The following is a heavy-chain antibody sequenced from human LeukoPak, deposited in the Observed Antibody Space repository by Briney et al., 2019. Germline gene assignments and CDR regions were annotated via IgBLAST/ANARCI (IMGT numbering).Heavy chain of an antibody. CDR3: AKPISGGLAVTADWFDP. CDR2: IKEDGSAT. Sequence: GGSLRLSCAASGFTFSTYWMTWVRQAPGKGPEWVANIKEDGSATYYVDSVKGRFTISRDNAKKSLYLQMNSLRAEDTAVYYCAKPISGGLAVTADWFDPWGQGTLVVVSS. J-gene: IGHJ5*01. D-gene: IGHD6-19*01. CDR1: GFTFSTYW. V-gene: IGHV3-7*05.